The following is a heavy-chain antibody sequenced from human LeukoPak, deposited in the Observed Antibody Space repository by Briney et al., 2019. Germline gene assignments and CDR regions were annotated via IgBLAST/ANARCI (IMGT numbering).Heavy chain of an antibody. D-gene: IGHD3-10*01. Sequence: ASAKVSCKASGYTFTSYDINWVRQATGQGLEWMGWMNPNSGNTGYAQKFQGRVTITRNTSISTAYMELSSLRSEDTAVYYCARWGSGSYIYYYYYYMDVWGKGTTVTVSS. V-gene: IGHV1-8*03. CDR1: GYTFTSYD. CDR3: ARWGSGSYIYYYYYYMDV. CDR2: MNPNSGNT. J-gene: IGHJ6*03.